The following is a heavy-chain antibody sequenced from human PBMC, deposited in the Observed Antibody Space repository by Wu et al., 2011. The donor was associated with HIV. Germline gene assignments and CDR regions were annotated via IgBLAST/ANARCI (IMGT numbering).Heavy chain of an antibody. CDR2: INPNSGGT. CDR1: GGAFTNSA. Sequence: QVQLVQSGAEVKKPGSSVKVSCKASGGAFTNSALSWVRQAPGQGLEWMGWINPNSGGTNYAQKFQGRVTMTRDTSISTAYMELSSLRSDDTAVYYCARAVTGTRGAFDIWAKGQWSSSLQ. CDR3: ARAVTGTRGAFDI. J-gene: IGHJ3*02. D-gene: IGHD1-7*01. V-gene: IGHV1-2*02.